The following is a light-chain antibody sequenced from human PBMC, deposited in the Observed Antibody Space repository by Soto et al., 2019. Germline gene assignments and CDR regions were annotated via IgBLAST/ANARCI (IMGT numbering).Light chain of an antibody. CDR2: EVS. CDR1: SSDVGGYNY. Sequence: QSALTLPPSASGSPGQSVTISCTGTSSDVGGYNYVSWYQQHPGKAPKLMIYEVSKRPSGVPDRFSGSKSGNTASLTVSGLQAEDEADYYCSSYAGSNNLGVFGGGTKLTVL. V-gene: IGLV2-8*01. CDR3: SSYAGSNNLGV. J-gene: IGLJ3*02.